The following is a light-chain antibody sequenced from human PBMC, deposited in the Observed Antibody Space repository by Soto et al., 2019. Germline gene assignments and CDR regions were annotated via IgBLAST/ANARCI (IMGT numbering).Light chain of an antibody. CDR3: QQYHSYWT. J-gene: IGKJ1*01. V-gene: IGKV1-5*01. CDR1: QNIRSR. CDR2: DAS. Sequence: DFQMTQSPSTLSASVGDRVTITCRASQNIRSRLAWFQQKPGKAPKLLIYDASSLESGVPQRFSGSGSGTEFTLTTSRLKTDAFSTYYCQQYHSYWTFGQGTKVDIK.